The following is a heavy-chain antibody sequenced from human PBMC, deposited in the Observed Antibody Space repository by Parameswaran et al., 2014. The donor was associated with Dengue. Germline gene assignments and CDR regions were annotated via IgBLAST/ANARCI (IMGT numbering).Heavy chain of an antibody. D-gene: IGHD1-1*01. CDR2: IRSKAYGGTT. V-gene: IGHV3-49*02. CDR3: ARDRNFAFDS. J-gene: IGHJ4*02. Sequence: VRQAPGKGLEWVGFIRSKAYGGTTEYAASVKGRFTISRDDSKTIAYLQMNSLKTEDTAVYYCARDRNFAFDSRGQGTLVTVSS.